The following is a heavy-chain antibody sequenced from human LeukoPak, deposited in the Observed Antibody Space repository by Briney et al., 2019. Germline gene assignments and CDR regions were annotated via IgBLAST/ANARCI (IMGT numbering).Heavy chain of an antibody. V-gene: IGHV3-11*06. CDR2: ISSSSSDT. CDR1: GFTFSDSY. D-gene: IGHD5-24*01. J-gene: IGHJ4*02. Sequence: GGSLRLSCAASGFTFSDSYMSWIRQTPGKGLEWLSYISSSSSDTNYADSVKGRFTISRDNAKNSLYLQMNSLRAEDTAVYYCARGSRTIELGDDYWGQGPLVTVSS. CDR3: ARGSRTIELGDDY.